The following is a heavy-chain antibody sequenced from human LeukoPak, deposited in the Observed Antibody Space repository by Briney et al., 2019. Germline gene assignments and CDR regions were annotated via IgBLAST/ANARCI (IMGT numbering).Heavy chain of an antibody. Sequence: ASVKVSCKASGYTFTGYYMHWVRQAPGQGLDRMGWINPNSGGTNYAQKFQGRVTMTRDTSISTAYMELSRLRSDDTAVYYCARGPRSYSSSWYNWFDPWGQGTLVTVSS. CDR3: ARGPRSYSSSWYNWFDP. V-gene: IGHV1-2*02. CDR2: INPNSGGT. J-gene: IGHJ5*02. D-gene: IGHD6-13*01. CDR1: GYTFTGYY.